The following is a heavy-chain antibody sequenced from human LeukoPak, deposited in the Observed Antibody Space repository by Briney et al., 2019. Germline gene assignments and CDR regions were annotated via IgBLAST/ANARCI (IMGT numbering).Heavy chain of an antibody. CDR2: ISTDGSYK. V-gene: IGHV3-30*04. CDR1: GFTFSSFP. CDR3: ARSLIPGRWYFDL. J-gene: IGHJ2*01. D-gene: IGHD3-16*01. Sequence: QPGKSLRLSCAVSGFTFSSFPFHWVRQAPGKGLEWVAAISTDGSYKYHGDSVKGRFTISRDNPMNTLYLQMNGLRPDDTAVYYCARSLIPGRWYFDLWGCGTLVTVSS.